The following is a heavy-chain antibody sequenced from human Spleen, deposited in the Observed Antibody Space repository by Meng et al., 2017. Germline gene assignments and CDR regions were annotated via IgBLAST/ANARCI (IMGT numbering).Heavy chain of an antibody. J-gene: IGHJ4*02. Sequence: SETLSLTCTVSGGSISSSSYYWGWIRQPPGKGLEWIGSIYYSGSTYYNPSLKSRVTISLDTSESQFSLKLSSVTAADTAVYYCATHSDGYVDSWGQGTLVTVSS. CDR3: ATHSDGYVDS. V-gene: IGHV4-39*07. D-gene: IGHD5-18*01. CDR2: IYYSGST. CDR1: GGSISSSSYY.